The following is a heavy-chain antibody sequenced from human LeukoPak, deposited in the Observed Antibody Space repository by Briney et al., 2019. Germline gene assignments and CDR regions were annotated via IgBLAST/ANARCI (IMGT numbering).Heavy chain of an antibody. CDR2: ITSSGDYL. J-gene: IGHJ5*02. V-gene: IGHV3-21*01. Sequence: GGSLRLSCAVSGFAFCSYAMSWVRQAPGEGLEWVSSITSSGDYLYYADSVKGRFTISRDNAKNSLYLQMNTLRTEDTAVYYCVRGEYETYYDSWSGYSIGWFDPWGQGIQVTVSS. CDR3: VRGEYETYYDSWSGYSIGWFDP. CDR1: GFAFCSYA. D-gene: IGHD3-3*01.